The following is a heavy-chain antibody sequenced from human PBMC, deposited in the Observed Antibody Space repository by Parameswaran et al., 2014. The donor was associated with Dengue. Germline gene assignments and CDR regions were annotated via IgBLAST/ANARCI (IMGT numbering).Heavy chain of an antibody. CDR3: ATTENLERDYYYGMDV. V-gene: IGHV4-59*01. CDR2: LLPWEH. Sequence: RWIRSPREGTGVDWIYLLPWEHQLQPLLKSRVTISVDTSKNQFSLKLTSVTAADTAVYYCATTENLERDYYYGMDVWGQGTTVTVSS. J-gene: IGHJ6*02. D-gene: IGHD3-3*01.